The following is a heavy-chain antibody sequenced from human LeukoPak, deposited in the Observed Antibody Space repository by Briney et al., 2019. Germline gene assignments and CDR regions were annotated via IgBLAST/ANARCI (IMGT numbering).Heavy chain of an antibody. Sequence: GASVKVSCKASGYTFTSYDINWLRQATGQGLEWMGWMNPNSGNTGYAQKFQGRVSVTRDTSISTVYMELSRLTYDDTAVYYCARDLATVPTPYFDNWGQGALVTVSS. J-gene: IGHJ4*02. CDR1: GYTFTSYD. CDR2: MNPNSGNT. CDR3: ARDLATVPTPYFDN. D-gene: IGHD4-23*01. V-gene: IGHV1-8*01.